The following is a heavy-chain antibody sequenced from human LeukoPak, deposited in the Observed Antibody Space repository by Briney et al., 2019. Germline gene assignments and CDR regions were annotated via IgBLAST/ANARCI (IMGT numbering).Heavy chain of an antibody. CDR1: GFTFSSYS. V-gene: IGHV3-21*01. CDR2: ISSSSSYI. D-gene: IGHD6-19*01. J-gene: IGHJ4*02. Sequence: GGSLRLSCAASGFTFSSYSMNWVRQAPGKGLEWVSSISSSSSYIYYADSVKGRFTISRDNAKNTLYLQMNSLRAEDTAVYYCAREPSGWPGFDYWGQGTLVPVSS. CDR3: AREPSGWPGFDY.